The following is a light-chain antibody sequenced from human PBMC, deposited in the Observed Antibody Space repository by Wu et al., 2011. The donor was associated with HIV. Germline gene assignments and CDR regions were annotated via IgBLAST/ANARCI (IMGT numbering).Light chain of an antibody. Sequence: EIVMTQSPATRSVSPGERVTLSCRASQSITSNYLAWYQQKPGQAPRLLIYGASNRATGIPARFSGSGSGTDFTLTISRLEPEDFAVYYCQQYGSSPPVYTFGQGTKLEIK. V-gene: IGKV3-20*01. J-gene: IGKJ2*01. CDR1: QSITSNY. CDR3: QQYGSSPPVYT. CDR2: GAS.